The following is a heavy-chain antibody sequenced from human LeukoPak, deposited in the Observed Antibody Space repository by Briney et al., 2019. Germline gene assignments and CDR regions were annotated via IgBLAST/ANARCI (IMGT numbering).Heavy chain of an antibody. CDR2: INSSGSTI. Sequence: GGSLRLSCAASGFTFSDYYMSWIRQAPGKGLEWVSYINSSGSTIYYADSVKGRFTISRDNAKNSLYLQMNSLRAEDTAVYYCARGAYDDVWGGYRYLYYYYGMDVWGQGTTVTVSS. V-gene: IGHV3-11*01. D-gene: IGHD3-16*02. CDR1: GFTFSDYY. J-gene: IGHJ6*02. CDR3: ARGAYDDVWGGYRYLYYYYGMDV.